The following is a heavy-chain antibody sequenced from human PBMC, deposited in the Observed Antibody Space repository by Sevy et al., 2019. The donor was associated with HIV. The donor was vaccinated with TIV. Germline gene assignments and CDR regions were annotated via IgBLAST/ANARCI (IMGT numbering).Heavy chain of an antibody. D-gene: IGHD2-15*01. V-gene: IGHV3-74*01. CDR1: GFTFSSYW. CDR2: INRDGSST. Sequence: GGSLRLSCAASGFTFSSYWMHWVRQAPGKGLVWVSRINRDGSSTSYADSVKGRFTISRDNAKNTLYLQMNSLRAEDTAVYYCARDGESVVVVAAFYFDYWGQGTLVTVSS. CDR3: ARDGESVVVVAAFYFDY. J-gene: IGHJ4*02.